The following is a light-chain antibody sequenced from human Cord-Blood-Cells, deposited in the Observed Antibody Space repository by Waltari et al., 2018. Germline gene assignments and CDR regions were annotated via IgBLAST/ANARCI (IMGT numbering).Light chain of an antibody. J-gene: IGKJ4*01. CDR2: AAS. V-gene: IGKV1-39*01. CDR3: QQSYSTPRT. CDR1: QSISSY. Sequence: DIQMTQSPSSLSASVGDRVTITSRASQSISSYFNWYQQKTGKAPKLLTYAASSLQSGVPSRCSGCGSGTDCTLTISSLQPEDFATYYCQQSYSTPRTFGGGTKVEIK.